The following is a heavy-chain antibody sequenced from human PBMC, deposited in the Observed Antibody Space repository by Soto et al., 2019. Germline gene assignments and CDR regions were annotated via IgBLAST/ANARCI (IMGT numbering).Heavy chain of an antibody. CDR2: TYYRSQWHY. CDR3: VRLVGNSWLDH. J-gene: IGHJ4*02. CDR1: GDSVSSNSAV. Sequence: QVQLQQSGPGLVKPSQTLSLTCVISGDSVSSNSAVWNWIRQSPSRGLEWLGRTYYRSQWHYEYAVFVQSRISIDPDTSKNQFSLHLNSVSPEDTAVYYCVRLVGNSWLDHWGQGTLVTVSS. V-gene: IGHV6-1*01. D-gene: IGHD4-4*01.